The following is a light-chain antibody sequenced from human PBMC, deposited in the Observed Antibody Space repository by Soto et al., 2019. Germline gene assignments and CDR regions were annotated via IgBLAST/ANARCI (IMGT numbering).Light chain of an antibody. CDR3: QQRSDWPPLT. CDR1: QSVSRY. J-gene: IGKJ4*01. Sequence: EIVLTQSPATLSLSPGDRATLSCRASQSVSRYLAWYQQKPGKAPRLLIYDASSRATGIPARFSGSGSGTDFTLTISSLEPEDFAVYYCQQRSDWPPLTFGGGTKVEIK. V-gene: IGKV3-11*01. CDR2: DAS.